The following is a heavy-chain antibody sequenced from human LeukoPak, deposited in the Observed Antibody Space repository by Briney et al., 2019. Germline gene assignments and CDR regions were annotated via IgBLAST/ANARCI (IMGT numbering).Heavy chain of an antibody. D-gene: IGHD4-17*01. CDR1: GFTFDDYA. Sequence: GRSLRLSCAASGFTFDDYAMHWVRQAPGKGLEWVSGISWNSGSIGYADSVKGRFTISRDNAKNSLYLQMNSLRAEDTALYYCARGEGPDYGDYWGQGTLVTVSS. V-gene: IGHV3-9*01. J-gene: IGHJ4*02. CDR2: ISWNSGSI. CDR3: ARGEGPDYGDY.